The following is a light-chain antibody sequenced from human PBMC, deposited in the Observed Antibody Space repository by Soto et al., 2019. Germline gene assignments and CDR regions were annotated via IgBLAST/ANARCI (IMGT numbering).Light chain of an antibody. J-gene: IGKJ4*01. CDR2: GAS. V-gene: IGKV3-15*01. CDR3: QQRSNWPLT. Sequence: ETVMTQSPATLSVSRGERATLSCRASQSISRNLAWYQQKPGQAPRLLIYGASTRATGIPARFSGSGSGTDFTLTISSLEPEDFAVYYCQQRSNWPLTFGGGTKVEIK. CDR1: QSISRN.